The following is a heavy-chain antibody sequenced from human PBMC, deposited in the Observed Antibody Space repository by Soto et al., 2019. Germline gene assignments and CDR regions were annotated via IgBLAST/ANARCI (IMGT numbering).Heavy chain of an antibody. Sequence: PSEPMSLTFTVSGCSISRSSYYWGRVRQPPGRGLEWIVSIYYSGSTYYNPSFKCRVTISVDTSKNQFSLKLSSVTAADTAVYYCARLISVGTHFDYWGQGTLVTVSS. J-gene: IGHJ4*02. CDR1: GCSISRSSYY. CDR2: IYYSGST. D-gene: IGHD1-26*01. CDR3: ARLISVGTHFDY. V-gene: IGHV4-39*01.